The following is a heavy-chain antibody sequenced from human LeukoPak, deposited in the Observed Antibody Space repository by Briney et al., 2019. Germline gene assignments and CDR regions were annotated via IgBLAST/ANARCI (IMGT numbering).Heavy chain of an antibody. D-gene: IGHD4/OR15-4a*01. J-gene: IGHJ3*02. CDR3: ARDLRDGGNYEYLGAFDI. Sequence: GASEKVSCKTSGYTFTGYYMHWVRQAPGQGLEWMGWINPNSGGTNYAQKFQGRVTMTRDTSISTAYMELSRLTSDDTAVYYCARDLRDGGNYEYLGAFDIWGQGTMVTVSS. CDR1: GYTFTGYY. V-gene: IGHV1-2*02. CDR2: INPNSGGT.